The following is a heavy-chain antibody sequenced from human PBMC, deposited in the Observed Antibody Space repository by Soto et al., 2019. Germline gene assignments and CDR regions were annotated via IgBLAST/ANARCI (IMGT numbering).Heavy chain of an antibody. CDR1: VGTFSIYA. CDR3: ARDRDGVQKESAFDI. CDR2: IIPIIGTA. J-gene: IGHJ3*02. D-gene: IGHD4-17*01. V-gene: IGHV1-69*01. Sequence: QVQLVQSGAEVKKPGSSVKVSCKASVGTFSIYAISWVRQAPGQGLEWLGGIIPIIGTANYAQKFQGRVTITADESTSTAYMELSSLRSEDTAVYYCARDRDGVQKESAFDIWGQATMVTVSS.